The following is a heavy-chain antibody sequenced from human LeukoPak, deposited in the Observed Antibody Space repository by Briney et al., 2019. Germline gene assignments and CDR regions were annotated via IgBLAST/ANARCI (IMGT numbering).Heavy chain of an antibody. CDR3: ARDGDSSSPNRRYFDL. Sequence: ASVKVSCKASGGTFSSYAISWVRQAPGQGLEWMGRIIPILGIANYAQKFQGRVTITADESTSTAYMELSSLRSEDTAVYYCARDGDSSSPNRRYFDLWGRGTLVTVSS. CDR2: IIPILGIA. D-gene: IGHD6-13*01. CDR1: GGTFSSYA. J-gene: IGHJ2*01. V-gene: IGHV1-69*04.